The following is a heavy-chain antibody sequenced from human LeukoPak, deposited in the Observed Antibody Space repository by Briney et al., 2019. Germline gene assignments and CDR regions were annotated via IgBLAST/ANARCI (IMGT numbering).Heavy chain of an antibody. CDR1: GYSFTSYW. V-gene: IGHV5-51*01. CDR2: IYPGDSDT. CDR3: VGQGEGYCSRTSCYGDWFDP. Sequence: GESLKISCKGSGYSFTSYWIGWVRQMPGKGLEWMGIIYPGDSDTRYSPSFQGQVTISADKSINTAYLQWSSLKASDTAMYYCVGQGEGYCSRTSCYGDWFDPWGQGTLVTVSS. J-gene: IGHJ5*02. D-gene: IGHD2-2*01.